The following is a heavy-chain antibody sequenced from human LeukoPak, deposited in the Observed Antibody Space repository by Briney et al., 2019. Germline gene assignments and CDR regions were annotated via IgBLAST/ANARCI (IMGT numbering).Heavy chain of an antibody. J-gene: IGHJ6*03. V-gene: IGHV1-18*01. CDR1: GYTFTSYG. Sequence: ASVKVSCKASGYTFTSYGISWVRQAPGQGLELMGWISGYNGNTNYAQKVQGRVTMTTDTSTSTAYMELRSLTSDDTAVYYCARGVGYYCSTTSCSSYYYSYMDVWGKGTTVTISS. D-gene: IGHD2-2*01. CDR3: ARGVGYYCSTTSCSSYYYSYMDV. CDR2: ISGYNGNT.